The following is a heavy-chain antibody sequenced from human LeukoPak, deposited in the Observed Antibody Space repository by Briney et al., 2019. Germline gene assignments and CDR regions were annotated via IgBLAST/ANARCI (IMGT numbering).Heavy chain of an antibody. J-gene: IGHJ6*03. D-gene: IGHD7-27*01. CDR2: IYHNGYT. Sequence: SETLSLTCTVSGYSISSGYYWGWIRQPPGKGLEWIGSIYHNGYTYYNPSLKSRVTISLDTPKNQFSLNLSSVTAADTALYFCAREPGDVYNFYYMDVWGKGTTVAVSS. V-gene: IGHV4-38-2*02. CDR3: AREPGDVYNFYYMDV. CDR1: GYSISSGYY.